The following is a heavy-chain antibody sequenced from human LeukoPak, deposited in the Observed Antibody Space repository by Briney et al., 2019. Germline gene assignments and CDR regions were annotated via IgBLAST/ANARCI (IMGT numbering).Heavy chain of an antibody. CDR2: ISYDGSNK. J-gene: IGHJ5*02. V-gene: IGHV3-30*04. CDR3: ARGPDP. CDR1: GFTFSSYA. Sequence: GGSLRLSCAASGFTFSSYAMHWVRQAPGKGLEWVAVISYDGSNKYYADSVKGRFTISRDNSKNTLYLQMNSLRAEDTAMYYCARGPDPWGQGTLVTVSS.